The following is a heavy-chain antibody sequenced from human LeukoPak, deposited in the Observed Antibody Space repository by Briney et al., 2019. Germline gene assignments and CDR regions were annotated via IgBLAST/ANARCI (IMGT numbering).Heavy chain of an antibody. J-gene: IGHJ4*02. V-gene: IGHV3-23*01. Sequence: TGGSLRLSCAASGLTFSSFAMSWVRQAPGEGLEWVSAMSGSGGMTYSADSVKGRFTISRDNSEDTLYLQMNSLRVEDTATYYCAKGPFFYYDASGYNYFDSWGQGTLVTVSS. D-gene: IGHD3-22*01. CDR1: GLTFSSFA. CDR3: AKGPFFYYDASGYNYFDS. CDR2: MSGSGGMT.